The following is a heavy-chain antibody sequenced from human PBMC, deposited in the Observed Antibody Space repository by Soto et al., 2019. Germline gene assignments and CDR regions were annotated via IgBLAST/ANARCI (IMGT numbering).Heavy chain of an antibody. Sequence: QMQLVQSGPEVKKPGTSVKVSCKASGFTFTSSAVQWVRQARGQRLEWIGWIVVGSGNTNYAQKFRERVTITRDMSTSTAYMELSSLRSEDTAVYYCAADPTVGATFDYWGQGTLVTVSS. CDR2: IVVGSGNT. J-gene: IGHJ4*02. CDR1: GFTFTSSA. V-gene: IGHV1-58*01. D-gene: IGHD1-26*01. CDR3: AADPTVGATFDY.